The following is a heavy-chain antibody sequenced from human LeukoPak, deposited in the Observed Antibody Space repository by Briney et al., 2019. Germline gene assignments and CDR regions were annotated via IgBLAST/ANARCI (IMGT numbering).Heavy chain of an antibody. D-gene: IGHD4-23*01. CDR3: AREGPYGGNWYDY. CDR2: IYTSGTT. J-gene: IGHJ4*02. CDR1: GGSISSYY. V-gene: IGHV4-4*07. Sequence: SETLSLTCTVSGGSISSYYWSWIRQPAGKGLEWIGRIYTSGTTNYNPSLKSRVTMSVDTSKNQFPLNLSSVTAADTAVYFCAREGPYGGNWYDYWGQGTLVTVSS.